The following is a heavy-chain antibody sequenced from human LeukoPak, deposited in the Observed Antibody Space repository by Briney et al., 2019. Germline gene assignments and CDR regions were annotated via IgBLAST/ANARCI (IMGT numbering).Heavy chain of an antibody. J-gene: IGHJ4*02. CDR1: GYTFTSYG. Sequence: ASVKVSCTASGYTFTSYGISWVRQAPGQGLEWMGWISAYNGNTNYAQKLQGGVTMTTDTSTSTAYMELRSLRSDDTAVYYCARDSVRTTVVMGLPYYWGQGTLVTVSS. V-gene: IGHV1-18*01. D-gene: IGHD4-23*01. CDR3: ARDSVRTTVVMGLPYY. CDR2: ISAYNGNT.